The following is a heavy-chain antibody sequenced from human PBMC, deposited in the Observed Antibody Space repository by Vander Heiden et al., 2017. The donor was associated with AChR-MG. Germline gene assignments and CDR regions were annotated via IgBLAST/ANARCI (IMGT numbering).Heavy chain of an antibody. CDR2: IKQDGRGT. J-gene: IGHJ5*02. V-gene: IGHV3-7*01. CDR3: ARFDVWFKEFDR. Sequence: VQLVDSGGALVQPGGSLRLSCAAPGFPFRRYGMHWVRQAPGKGLEWVANIKQDGRGTYYVDSVKGRFTISRDNANNSLFLQMNSLGAEDTAVYYCARFDVWFKEFDRWGQGALVTVSS. D-gene: IGHD3-10*01. CDR1: GFPFRRYG.